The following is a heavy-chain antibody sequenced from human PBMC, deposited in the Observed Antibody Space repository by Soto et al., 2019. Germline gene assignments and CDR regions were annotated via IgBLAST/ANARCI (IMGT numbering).Heavy chain of an antibody. J-gene: IGHJ6*02. CDR1: GGSISSGDYY. Sequence: QVQLQESGPGLVKPSQTLSLTCTISGGSISSGDYYWSWIRQPPGKGLEWIRYIYYSGSTYYNPSLKSRVTISVDTSKNQFSVKLSSVTAADTAVYYCARVHRGYDFWSGYSVTEPYYGMDVWGQGTTVTVSS. CDR2: IYYSGST. V-gene: IGHV4-30-4*01. CDR3: ARVHRGYDFWSGYSVTEPYYGMDV. D-gene: IGHD3-3*01.